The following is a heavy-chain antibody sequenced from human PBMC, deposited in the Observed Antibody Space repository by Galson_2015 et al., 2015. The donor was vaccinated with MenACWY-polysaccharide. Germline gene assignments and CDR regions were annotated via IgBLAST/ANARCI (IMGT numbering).Heavy chain of an antibody. CDR3: ARDSLAVAGRDY. Sequence: SLRLSCAASGFTVSSNYMTWVRQAPGKGLEWVSVIYSGGSTYYADSVKGRFTISRDNSKNTLYLQMNSLRAEDTAAYYCARDSLAVAGRDYWGQGTLVTVSS. CDR2: IYSGGST. D-gene: IGHD6-13*01. J-gene: IGHJ4*02. V-gene: IGHV3-66*01. CDR1: GFTVSSNY.